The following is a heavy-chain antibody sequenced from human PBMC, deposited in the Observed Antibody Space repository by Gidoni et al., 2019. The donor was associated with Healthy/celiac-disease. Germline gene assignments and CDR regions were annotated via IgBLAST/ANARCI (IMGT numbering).Heavy chain of an antibody. J-gene: IGHJ4*02. CDR2: INPNSGGT. CDR1: GHTFTAYY. CDR3: AKGQSAPRGRFDY. V-gene: IGHV1-2*02. Sequence: QVQLVQSGAEVKKPGASVKVSCTAPGHTFTAYYMHWVRQAPGQGLEWMGWINPNSGGTNYAQKFQGRVTMTRDTSISTAYMELSRLRSDDTAVYYCAKGQSAPRGRFDYWGQGTLVTVSS.